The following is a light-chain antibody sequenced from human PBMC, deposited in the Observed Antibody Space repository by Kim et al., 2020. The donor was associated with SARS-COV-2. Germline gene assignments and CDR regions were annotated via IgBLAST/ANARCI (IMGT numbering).Light chain of an antibody. CDR3: QQYATTPLT. V-gene: IGKV3-20*01. J-gene: IGKJ4*01. Sequence: EIVLTQSPGTLSLSPGETATLSCRASQSIISALLAWYQQRPGQAPRILMSGASIMATGIPDRFSGSGSGTDFTLTISRLETDDFAVYYCQQYATTPLTFGGGTKLAIK. CDR1: QSIISAL. CDR2: GAS.